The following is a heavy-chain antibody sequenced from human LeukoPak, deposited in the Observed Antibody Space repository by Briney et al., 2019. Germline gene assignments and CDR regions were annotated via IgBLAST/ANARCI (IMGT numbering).Heavy chain of an antibody. CDR1: GGSVSSGSYY. D-gene: IGHD1-1*01. CDR2: IYYSGST. V-gene: IGHV4-61*01. CDR3: ASGDNDPLFDY. Sequence: SETLSLTCTVSGGSVSSGSYYWSWIRQPPGKGLEWIGYIYYSGSTNYNPSLKSRVTISVDTSKNQFSLKLSSVTAADTAVYYCASGDNDPLFDYWGQGTLVTVSS. J-gene: IGHJ4*02.